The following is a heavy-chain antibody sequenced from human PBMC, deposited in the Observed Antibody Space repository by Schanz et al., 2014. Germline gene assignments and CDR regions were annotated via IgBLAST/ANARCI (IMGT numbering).Heavy chain of an antibody. CDR1: GFSFSSYA. CDR2: MNESHSTI. D-gene: IGHD5-12*01. V-gene: IGHV3-23*01. Sequence: ESGGGLVEPGGSLRLSCAASGFSFSSYAMGWVRQARGKGLEWVSAMNESHSTIYYADSVRGRFTISRDNAENTLFLQMNSLRAEDTAVYYCARKVVATIGGYYDNWGQGTLVIDSS. J-gene: IGHJ4*02. CDR3: ARKVVATIGGYYDN.